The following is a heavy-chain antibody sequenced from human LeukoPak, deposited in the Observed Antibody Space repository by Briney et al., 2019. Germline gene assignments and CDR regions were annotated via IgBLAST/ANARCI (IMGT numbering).Heavy chain of an antibody. J-gene: IGHJ4*02. CDR3: ATGRKVLGWIDY. V-gene: IGHV1-46*01. CDR1: GYTFTSYY. Sequence: ASVKVSCKASGYTFTSYYMHWVRQAPGQGLEWMGIINPSGGSTSYAQKFQGRVTMTRDMSTSTVYMELNSLRSEDTAVYYCATGRKVLGWIDYWGQGTLVTVSS. D-gene: IGHD6-19*01. CDR2: INPSGGST.